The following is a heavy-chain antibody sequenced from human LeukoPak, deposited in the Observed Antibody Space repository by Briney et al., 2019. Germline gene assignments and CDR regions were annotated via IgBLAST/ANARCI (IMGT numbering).Heavy chain of an antibody. V-gene: IGHV3-23*01. CDR3: AKVSGSSSLDTASDY. Sequence: PGGSLRLSCAASGFTFSSYGMSWVRQAPGKGLEWVSAISGSGGSTYYADSVKGRFTISRDNSKNTLYLQMNSLRAEDTAVYYCAKVSGSSSLDTASDYWGQGTLVTVSS. D-gene: IGHD6-13*01. J-gene: IGHJ4*02. CDR1: GFTFSSYG. CDR2: ISGSGGST.